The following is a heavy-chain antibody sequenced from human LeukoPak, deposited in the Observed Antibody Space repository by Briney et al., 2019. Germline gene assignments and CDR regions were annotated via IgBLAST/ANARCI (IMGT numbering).Heavy chain of an antibody. CDR1: GGSISSGDW. Sequence: SETLSLTCAVSGGSISSGDWWTWVRQSPWKGLEWIGEIYHTGRTNYNPSLKNRVTISIDKSKNQFSLKLNSVTAADTAVYYCARESYYDSSGYSHDAFDIWGQGTMVTVSS. J-gene: IGHJ3*02. D-gene: IGHD3-22*01. V-gene: IGHV4-4*02. CDR3: ARESYYDSSGYSHDAFDI. CDR2: IYHTGRT.